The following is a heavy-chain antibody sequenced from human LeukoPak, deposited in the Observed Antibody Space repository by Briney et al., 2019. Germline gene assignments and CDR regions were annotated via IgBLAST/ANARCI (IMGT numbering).Heavy chain of an antibody. Sequence: SETLSLTCTVSGGSISTYYWSWVRQPPGKGLEWIGYIFYSGTTNYNPSLKSRVTISVDTSKNQFSLKLSSVTAADTAVYYCARGVYIAAAQYGYWGQGTLVTVSS. CDR3: ARGVYIAAAQYGY. V-gene: IGHV4-59*01. CDR2: IFYSGTT. D-gene: IGHD6-13*01. J-gene: IGHJ4*02. CDR1: GGSISTYY.